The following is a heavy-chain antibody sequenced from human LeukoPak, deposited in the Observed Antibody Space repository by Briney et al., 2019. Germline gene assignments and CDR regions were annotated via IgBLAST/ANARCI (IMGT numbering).Heavy chain of an antibody. CDR2: IYYSGST. D-gene: IGHD3-22*01. CDR1: GGSVSSGSYY. Sequence: PSETLSPTCTVSGGSVSSGSYYWSWIRQPPGKGLEWIGYIYYSGSTNYNPSLKSRVTISVDTSKNQFSLKLSSVTAADTAVYYCARETRYDSSPYYFDYWGQGTLVTVSS. V-gene: IGHV4-61*01. J-gene: IGHJ4*02. CDR3: ARETRYDSSPYYFDY.